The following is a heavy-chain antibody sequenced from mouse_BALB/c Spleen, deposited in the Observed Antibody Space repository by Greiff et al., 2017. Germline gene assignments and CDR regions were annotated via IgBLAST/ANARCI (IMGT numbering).Heavy chain of an antibody. CDR1: GFTFSSYG. Sequence: EVKLQESGGDLVKPGGSLKLSCAASGFTFSSYGMSWVRQTPDKRLEWVATISSGGSYTYYPDSVKGRFTISRDNAKNTLYLQMSSLKSEDTAMYYCARHGGTTVVARDYFDYWGQGTTLTVSS. CDR3: ARHGGTTVVARDYFDY. CDR2: ISSGGSYT. J-gene: IGHJ2*01. V-gene: IGHV5-6*01. D-gene: IGHD1-1*01.